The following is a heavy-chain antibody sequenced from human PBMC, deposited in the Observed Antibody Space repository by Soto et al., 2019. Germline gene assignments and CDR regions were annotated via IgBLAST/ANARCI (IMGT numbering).Heavy chain of an antibody. V-gene: IGHV4-59*08. CDR3: ARRYGSSFDY. CDR2: IYYSGST. J-gene: IGHJ4*02. Sequence: QVQLQESGPGLVKPSQTLSLTCTVSGGSISSWYWSWIRQPPGKGLEWIGYIYYSGSTNSNPSLKSRVTLSVDTSKNQCCLQLSSVTAADTAVYYCARRYGSSFDYWGQGTLVTVSS. D-gene: IGHD5-12*01. CDR1: GGSISSWY.